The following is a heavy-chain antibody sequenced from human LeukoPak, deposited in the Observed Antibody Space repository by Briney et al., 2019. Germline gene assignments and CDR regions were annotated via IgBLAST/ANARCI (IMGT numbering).Heavy chain of an antibody. CDR1: GYTFTSYY. Sequence: ASVKVSCKASGYTFTSYYIHWVRQAPGQGLELMGIINPSGGSTNYAQKFQGRVAMTRDTSTSTVNMELSSLRSEDTAVYYCARGLDYYDTTKGFDYWGQGTLVTVSS. CDR3: ARGLDYYDTTKGFDY. CDR2: INPSGGST. J-gene: IGHJ4*02. V-gene: IGHV1-46*01. D-gene: IGHD3-22*01.